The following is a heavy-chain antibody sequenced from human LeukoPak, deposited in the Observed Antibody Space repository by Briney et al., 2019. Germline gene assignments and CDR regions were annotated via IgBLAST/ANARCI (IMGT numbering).Heavy chain of an antibody. CDR3: ARLPAGPTGYFDY. J-gene: IGHJ4*02. CDR1: GYSISSGFY. V-gene: IGHV4-38-2*02. Sequence: PSENLSLTCTVSGYSISSGFYWGWIRQPPGKGLEWIGSIYHSGSTYYNTSLKRRGSTSVDTSKKQFSLKLRAVTAADTAVYYCARLPAGPTGYFDYWGQGTLVTVSS. CDR2: IYHSGST. D-gene: IGHD2-2*01.